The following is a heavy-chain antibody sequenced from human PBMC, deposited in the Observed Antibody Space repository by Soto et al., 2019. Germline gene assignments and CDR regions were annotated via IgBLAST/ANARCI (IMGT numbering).Heavy chain of an antibody. D-gene: IGHD3-16*01. CDR1: GASIRTGGYY. CDR2: IFYTGSA. J-gene: IGHJ6*02. V-gene: IGHV4-31*03. CDR3: AGGLTYYYYYGMDV. Sequence: SETLSLTCTVSGASIRTGGYYWSWIRQRPGKGLEWIAYIFYTGSAYYNPSLESRLSISIDRSKNQFSLKLSSVTAADTAVYYCAGGLTYYYYYGMDVWGQGTTVTVSS.